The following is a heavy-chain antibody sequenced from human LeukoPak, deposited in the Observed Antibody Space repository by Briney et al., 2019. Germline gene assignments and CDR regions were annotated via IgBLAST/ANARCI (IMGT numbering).Heavy chain of an antibody. V-gene: IGHV3-33*01. CDR3: ARDRSANWFDP. CDR2: IWYDGSNK. CDR1: GFTFSSYG. J-gene: IGHJ5*02. Sequence: GGSLRLSCAASGFTFSSYGIHWVRQAPGKGLEWVAVIWYDGSNKYYADSVKGRFTISRDNSKNTLYLQMNSLRAEDTAVYYCARDRSANWFDPWGQGTLVTVSS. D-gene: IGHD1-26*01.